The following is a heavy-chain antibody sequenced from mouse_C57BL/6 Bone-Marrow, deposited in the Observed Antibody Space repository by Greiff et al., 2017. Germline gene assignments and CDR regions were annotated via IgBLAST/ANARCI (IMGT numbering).Heavy chain of an antibody. CDR3: ARGGSSFSGFAY. CDR1: GFTFSSYA. CDR2: ISDGGSYT. J-gene: IGHJ3*01. Sequence: EVMLVESGGGLVKPGGSLKLSCAASGFTFSSYAMSWVRQTPEKRLEWVATISDGGSYTYYPDNVKGRFTISRDNAKNNLYLQMSHLKSEDTAMYYCARGGSSFSGFAYWGQGTLVTVSA. V-gene: IGHV5-4*03. D-gene: IGHD1-1*01.